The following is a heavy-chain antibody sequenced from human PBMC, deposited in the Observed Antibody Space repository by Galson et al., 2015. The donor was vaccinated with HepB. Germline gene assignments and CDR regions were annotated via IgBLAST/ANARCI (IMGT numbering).Heavy chain of an antibody. CDR1: GFTFSSYW. CDR3: ARGSVYYYDSSGYYYDSLLDY. D-gene: IGHD3-22*01. CDR2: INSDGSST. Sequence: SLRLSCAAPGFTFSSYWMHWVRQAPGKGLVWVSRINSDGSSTSYADSVKGRFTISRDNAKNTLYLQMNSLRAEDTAVYYCARGSVYYYDSSGYYYDSLLDYWGQGTLVTVSS. V-gene: IGHV3-74*01. J-gene: IGHJ4*02.